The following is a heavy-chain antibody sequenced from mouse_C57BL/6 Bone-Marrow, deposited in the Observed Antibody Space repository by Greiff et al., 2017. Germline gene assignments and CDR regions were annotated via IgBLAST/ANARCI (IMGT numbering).Heavy chain of an antibody. V-gene: IGHV1-80*01. CDR1: GYAFSSYW. CDR3: ARGAY. CDR2: IFPGDGDT. Sequence: VQLQQSGAELVKPGASVKISCKASGYAFSSYWMHWVKQRPGKGLEWIGEIFPGDGDTNYDGKFKGKATLTVDKSSSTAYMQLSSLTSEDAAVYFCARGAYWGQGTLVTVSA. J-gene: IGHJ3*01.